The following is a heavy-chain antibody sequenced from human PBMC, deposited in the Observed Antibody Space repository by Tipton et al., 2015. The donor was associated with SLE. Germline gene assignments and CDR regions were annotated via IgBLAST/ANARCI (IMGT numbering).Heavy chain of an antibody. V-gene: IGHV1-3*01. J-gene: IGHJ4*02. CDR3: ASGRWLQFYFDY. CDR1: GYTFTSYA. Sequence: QSGAEVKKPGASVKVSCKASGYTFTSYAMHWVRQDPGQRLEWMGWINAGNGNTKYSQKFQGRVTITRDTSASTAYMELSSLRSEDTAVYYCASGRWLQFYFDYWGQGTLVTVSS. D-gene: IGHD5-24*01. CDR2: INAGNGNT.